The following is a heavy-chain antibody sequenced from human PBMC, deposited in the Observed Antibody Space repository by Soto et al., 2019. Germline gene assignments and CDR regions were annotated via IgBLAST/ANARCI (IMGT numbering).Heavy chain of an antibody. V-gene: IGHV3-30*18. CDR1: EFTFSSYG. Sequence: GGSLRLSCAVSEFTFSSYGMHWVRQAPGKGLEWVAVISYDGSNKYYADSVKGRFTISRDNSKNTLYLQMNSLRAEDTAVYYCAKDGDPALIDRYYYYGMDVWGQGTTVTVSS. CDR3: AKDGDPALIDRYYYYGMDV. CDR2: ISYDGSNK. D-gene: IGHD4-17*01. J-gene: IGHJ6*02.